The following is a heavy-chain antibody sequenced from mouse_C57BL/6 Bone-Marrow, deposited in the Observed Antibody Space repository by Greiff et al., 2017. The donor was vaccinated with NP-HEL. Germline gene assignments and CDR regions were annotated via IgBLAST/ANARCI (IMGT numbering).Heavy chain of an antibody. D-gene: IGHD1-1*01. CDR2: IDPKSGGT. J-gene: IGHJ2*01. CDR1: GYTFTSYM. Sequence: QVQLQQPGAELVKPGASVKLSCKASGYTFTSYMMHWVKQRPGRGLEWIGRIDPKSGGTKYNEKFKSKATLTVDKPSSTVYMQLNSLTSEDSAVYYCERYYYGCGSFDYWDQGTTLTVSS. CDR3: ERYYYGCGSFDY. V-gene: IGHV1-72*01.